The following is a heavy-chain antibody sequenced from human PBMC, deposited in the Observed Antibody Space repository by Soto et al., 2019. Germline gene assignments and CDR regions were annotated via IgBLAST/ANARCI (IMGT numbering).Heavy chain of an antibody. J-gene: IGHJ4*02. Sequence: GGSLRLSCAASGFTFSSYAMHWVRQAPGKGLEWVAVISYDGSNKYYADSVKGRFTISRDISKNTLYLQMNSLRAEDTAVYYCARAGGLSIDYWGKGTLVTVYS. V-gene: IGHV3-30-3*01. CDR1: GFTFSSYA. CDR2: ISYDGSNK. D-gene: IGHD2-15*01. CDR3: ARAGGLSIDY.